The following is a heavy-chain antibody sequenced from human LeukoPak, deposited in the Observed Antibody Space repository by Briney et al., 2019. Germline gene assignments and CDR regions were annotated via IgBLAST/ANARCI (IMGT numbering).Heavy chain of an antibody. CDR1: GFTFSSYG. V-gene: IGHV3-48*01. CDR2: ISSSSSTI. J-gene: IGHJ6*02. Sequence: GGSLRLSCAASGFTFSSYGMNWVRQAPGKGLEWVSYISSSSSTIYYADSVKGRFTISRDNAKNSLYLQMNSLRAEDTAVYYCARVDCSSTSCYKYYYYGMDVWGQGTTVTVSS. CDR3: ARVDCSSTSCYKYYYYGMDV. D-gene: IGHD2-2*01.